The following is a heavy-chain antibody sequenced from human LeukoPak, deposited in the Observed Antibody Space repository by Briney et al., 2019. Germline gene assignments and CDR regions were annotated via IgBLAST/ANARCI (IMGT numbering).Heavy chain of an antibody. CDR1: GFTFSSYS. D-gene: IGHD2-2*01. V-gene: IGHV3-21*01. J-gene: IGHJ4*02. CDR2: ISGDSRYI. CDR3: ARAPTVLVGYCSSSSCQADY. Sequence: GGSLRLSCAASGFTFSSYSMIWVRQAPGKGLEWVSAISGDSRYIYYADSVRGRFTISRDNAENSLYLQMHSLRVEDTAVYYCARAPTVLVGYCSSSSCQADYWGQGTLVTVSS.